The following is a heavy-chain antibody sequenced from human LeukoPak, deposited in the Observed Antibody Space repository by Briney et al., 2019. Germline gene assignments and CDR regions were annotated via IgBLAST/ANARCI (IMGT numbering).Heavy chain of an antibody. CDR1: GFTFSGYW. J-gene: IGHJ4*02. CDR2: ISSNGGST. D-gene: IGHD5-12*01. V-gene: IGHV3-64*01. CDR3: ARVGYSGYDGFDY. Sequence: GGSLRLSCAASGFTFSGYWMHWVRQAPGKGLEYVSAISSNGGSTYYANSVKGRFTISRDNSKNTLYLQMGSLRAEDMAVYYCARVGYSGYDGFDYWGQGTLVTVSS.